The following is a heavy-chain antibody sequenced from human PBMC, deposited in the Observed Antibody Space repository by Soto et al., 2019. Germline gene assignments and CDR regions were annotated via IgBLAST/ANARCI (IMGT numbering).Heavy chain of an antibody. D-gene: IGHD1-26*01. J-gene: IGHJ4*02. CDR1: GYTFTSYG. Sequence: ASVKVSCKASGYTFTSYGISWVRQAPGQGLEWMGWISAYNGNTNYAQKLQGRVTMTTDTSTSTAYMELSSLRSEDTAVYYCARVGELHTFYYFDYWGQGTLVTVSS. CDR2: ISAYNGNT. CDR3: ARVGELHTFYYFDY. V-gene: IGHV1-18*01.